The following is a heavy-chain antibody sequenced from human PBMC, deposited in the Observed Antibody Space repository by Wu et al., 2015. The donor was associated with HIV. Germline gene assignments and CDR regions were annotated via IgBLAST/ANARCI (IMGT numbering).Heavy chain of an antibody. Sequence: QVQLVQSGAEVKKPGASVKVSCKASGYTFTSYDINWVRQATGRGLEWMGWMNPNSGNTGYAQKFQGRVTMTRNTSINTAYMELSSLRSEDTAVYFCARADFIGRNWFDPGAREPWSPSPQ. D-gene: IGHD3/OR15-3a*01. CDR2: MNPNSGNT. V-gene: IGHV1-8*01. J-gene: IGHJ5*02. CDR3: ARADFIGRNWFDP. CDR1: GYTFTSYD.